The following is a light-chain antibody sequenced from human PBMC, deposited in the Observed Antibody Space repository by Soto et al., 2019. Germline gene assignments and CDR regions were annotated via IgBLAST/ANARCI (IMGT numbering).Light chain of an antibody. V-gene: IGLV2-14*03. CDR2: NVN. CDR3: SSYTNTNTAV. CDR1: SSDVRGYDY. J-gene: IGLJ2*01. Sequence: QSALTQVASVSGSPGQSITISCTGTSSDVRGYDYVSWYQQHPGKAPKLMIYNVNYRPSGVSDRFSGSRSGDTASLTISGLHAEDEANYYCSSYTNTNTAVFGGRTKVTVL.